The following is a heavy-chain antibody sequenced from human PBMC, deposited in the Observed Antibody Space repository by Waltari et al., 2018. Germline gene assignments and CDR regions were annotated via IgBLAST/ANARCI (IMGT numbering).Heavy chain of an antibody. CDR2: ITNSGQT. CDR3: AKGGWGSVCDY. D-gene: IGHD3-16*01. CDR1: GFTFSSSS. V-gene: IGHV3-23*01. Sequence: EVQLLESGGGLVQPGGSLRLSCAASGFTFSSSSMSWVRQAPGKGLGGVASITNSGQTYYAASVKGRCTISRDNAKNTLYLQMNSLRAEDTAVYFCAKGGWGSVCDYWGQGTLVTVFS. J-gene: IGHJ4*02.